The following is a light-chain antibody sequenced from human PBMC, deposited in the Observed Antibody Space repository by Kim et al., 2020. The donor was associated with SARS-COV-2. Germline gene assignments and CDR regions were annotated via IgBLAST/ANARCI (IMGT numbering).Light chain of an antibody. CDR1: SIGSKS. V-gene: IGLV3-21*04. CDR2: YDS. Sequence: PGKTARVTCGGNSIGSKSVHWYQQKPGQAPVLVISYDSDRPSGIPERFSGSNSGNAATLTINRVETEDEADYYCQVWDSSSDHRVVFGGGTQLTVL. CDR3: QVWDSSSDHRVV. J-gene: IGLJ2*01.